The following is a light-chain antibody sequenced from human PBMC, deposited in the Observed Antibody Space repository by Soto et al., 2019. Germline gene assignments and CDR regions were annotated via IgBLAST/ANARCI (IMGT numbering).Light chain of an antibody. CDR1: SSDVGGYNY. CDR3: SSYATSTTVL. CDR2: DVS. J-gene: IGLJ2*01. Sequence: QSVLTQPPSASGSPGQSITISCTGTSSDVGGYNYVSWYQQHPGRAPQLMIYDVSHRPSGVSNRFSGSRSGNTASLTISGLQAEDEADYYCSSYATSTTVLFGGGTKLTVL. V-gene: IGLV2-14*03.